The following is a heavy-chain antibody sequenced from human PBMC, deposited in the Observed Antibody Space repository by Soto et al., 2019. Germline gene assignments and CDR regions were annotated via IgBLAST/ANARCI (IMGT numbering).Heavy chain of an antibody. CDR1: GYTFDSYF. J-gene: IGHJ4*02. Sequence: GASVKVSCKASGYTFDSYFIHWVRQAPGQGLYWMGWVNMSTGGTHYPEKFQGRVTMTRDTSVSAASMELSGLTSDDTAVYYCAATQYHGDYDLDYWGQGTLVTVSS. CDR2: VNMSTGGT. D-gene: IGHD4-17*01. CDR3: AATQYHGDYDLDY. V-gene: IGHV1-2*02.